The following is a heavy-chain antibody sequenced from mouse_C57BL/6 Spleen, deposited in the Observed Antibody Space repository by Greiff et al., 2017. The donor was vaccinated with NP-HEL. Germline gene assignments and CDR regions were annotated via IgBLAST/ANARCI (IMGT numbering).Heavy chain of an antibody. J-gene: IGHJ2*01. CDR3: ARRGLLYVDY. D-gene: IGHD2-1*01. Sequence: QVQLQQPGAELVMPGASVKLSCKASGYTFTSYWMHWVKQRPGQGLEWIGEIDPSDSYTNYNQKFKGKSTLTVDKSSSTAYMQLSSLTSEDSAVYYCARRGLLYVDYWGQGTTLTVSS. CDR2: IDPSDSYT. V-gene: IGHV1-69*01. CDR1: GYTFTSYW.